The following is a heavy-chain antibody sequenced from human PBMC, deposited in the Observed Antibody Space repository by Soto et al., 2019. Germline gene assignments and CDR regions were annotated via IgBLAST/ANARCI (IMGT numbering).Heavy chain of an antibody. V-gene: IGHV1-2*04. CDR1: GYTFTGYY. D-gene: IGHD2-2*02. CDR2: INPNSGGT. CDR3: ARGCSSTSCYTFDY. Sequence: ASVKVSCKASGYTFTGYYMHWVRQAPGQGLEWMGWINPNSGGTNYAQKFQAWVTMTRDTSISTAYMELTRLRSDDTAVYYCARGCSSTSCYTFDYWGQGTLVTVSS. J-gene: IGHJ4*02.